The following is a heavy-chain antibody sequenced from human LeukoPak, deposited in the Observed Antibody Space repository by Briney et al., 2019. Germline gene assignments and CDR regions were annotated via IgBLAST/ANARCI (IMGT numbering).Heavy chain of an antibody. Sequence: GGSLRLSCAASGFTFSSYGMHWVRQAPGKGLEWVAVISYDGSNKYYADSVKGRFTISRDNSKNTLYLQMNSLRAEDTAVYYCAKLAKYFYGSETYYFFEHWGQGTPVTASS. J-gene: IGHJ4*02. CDR1: GFTFSSYG. CDR3: AKLAKYFYGSETYYFFEH. D-gene: IGHD3-10*01. CDR2: ISYDGSNK. V-gene: IGHV3-30*18.